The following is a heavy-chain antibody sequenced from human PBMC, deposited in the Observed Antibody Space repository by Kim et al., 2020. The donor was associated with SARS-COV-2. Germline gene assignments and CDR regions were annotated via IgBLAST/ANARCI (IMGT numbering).Heavy chain of an antibody. CDR1: GGSLSSSSYY. CDR2: AYYSGNT. Sequence: SETLSLTCTVSGGSLSSSSYYWGWIRQPPGKGLEWIGTAYYSGNTHYNPSLKSRVTISVDTSKNQFSLKLGSVTAADTAVYYCARHQRHTSGWYVAFYY. V-gene: IGHV4-39*01. D-gene: IGHD6-19*01. J-gene: IGHJ6*01. CDR3: ARHQRHTSGWYVAFYY.